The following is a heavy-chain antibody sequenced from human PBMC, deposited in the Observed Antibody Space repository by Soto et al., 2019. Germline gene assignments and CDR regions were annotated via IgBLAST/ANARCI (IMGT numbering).Heavy chain of an antibody. Sequence: SETLSLTCAVYGGSFSGYYWSWIRQPPGKGLEWIGEINHSGSTNYNPSLKSRVTISVDTSKNQFSLKLSSVTAADTAVYYCASTGYGSGSAWYYYGMDVWGQGTTVTVS. CDR2: INHSGST. D-gene: IGHD3-10*01. V-gene: IGHV4-34*01. J-gene: IGHJ6*02. CDR1: GGSFSGYY. CDR3: ASTGYGSGSAWYYYGMDV.